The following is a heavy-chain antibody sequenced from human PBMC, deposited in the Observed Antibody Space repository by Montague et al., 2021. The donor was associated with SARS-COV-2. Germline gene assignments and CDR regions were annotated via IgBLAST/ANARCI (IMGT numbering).Heavy chain of an antibody. Sequence: PALVKHTQTLTLTCTFSGFSLSTSGMCMTWIRQPPGKALEWLARIDWDGDKYYNTSLKSRLTISKDTSKNLVVLTMTNMDPVDTATYYCARGPSDTYYYNGMDVWGRGTTVTVSS. CDR2: IDWDGDK. CDR3: ARGPSDTYYYNGMDV. V-gene: IGHV2-70*11. CDR1: GFSLSTSGMC. J-gene: IGHJ6*02.